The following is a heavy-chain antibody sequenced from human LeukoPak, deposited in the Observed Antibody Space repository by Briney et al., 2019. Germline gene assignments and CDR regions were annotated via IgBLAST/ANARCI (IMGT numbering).Heavy chain of an antibody. J-gene: IGHJ4*02. D-gene: IGHD6-13*01. CDR2: IGGNGGST. Sequence: GGSLRLSCAASRFTFSNYAMSWVRQAPGKGLEWVSAIGGNGGSTYYADSVKGRFTISRDNSKDTLYLQMNSLRAEDTAVYYCAKTDEGIAAAGTSHWGQGTLVTVSS. CDR1: RFTFSNYA. V-gene: IGHV3-23*01. CDR3: AKTDEGIAAAGTSH.